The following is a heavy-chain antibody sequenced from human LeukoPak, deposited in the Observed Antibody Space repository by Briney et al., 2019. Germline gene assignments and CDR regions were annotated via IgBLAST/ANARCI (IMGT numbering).Heavy chain of an antibody. D-gene: IGHD3-10*01. Sequence: SETLSPTCAVYGGSFSGYYWSWIRQPPGKGLEWIGEINHSGSTNYNPSLKSRVTISVDTSKNQFSLKLSSVTAADTAVYYCARVGLPYYYGSGSYSPASNAFDIWGQGTMVTVSS. CDR1: GGSFSGYY. CDR3: ARVGLPYYYGSGSYSPASNAFDI. CDR2: INHSGST. V-gene: IGHV4-34*01. J-gene: IGHJ3*02.